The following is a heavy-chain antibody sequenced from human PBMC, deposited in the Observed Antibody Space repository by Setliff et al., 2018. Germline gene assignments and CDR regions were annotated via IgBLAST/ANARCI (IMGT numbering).Heavy chain of an antibody. D-gene: IGHD5-18*01. V-gene: IGHV1-8*02. CDR2: MNPNSGNT. CDR1: GYTFTSYA. J-gene: IGHJ4*02. Sequence: ASVKVSCKASGYTFTSYAMHWVRQAPGQRLEWMGWMNPNSGNTGYAQKFQGRVTMTRNTSMSTAYMELSSLRSEDTAVYYCARRVGSVGIQLPDYWGQGTQVTVSS. CDR3: ARRVGSVGIQLPDY.